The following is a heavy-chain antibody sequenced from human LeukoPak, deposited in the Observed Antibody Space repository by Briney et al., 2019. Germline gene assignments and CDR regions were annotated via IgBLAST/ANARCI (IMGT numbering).Heavy chain of an antibody. CDR2: INHSGGT. CDR1: GGSFSGYY. J-gene: IGHJ4*02. V-gene: IGHV4-34*01. D-gene: IGHD6-13*01. Sequence: SETLSLTCAVYGGSFSGYYWSWIRQPPGKGLEWIGEINHSGGTNYNPSLKSRVTISVDTSKNQFSLKLSSVTAADTAVYYRARGHGSSWWNYWGQGTLVTVSS. CDR3: ARGHGSSWWNY.